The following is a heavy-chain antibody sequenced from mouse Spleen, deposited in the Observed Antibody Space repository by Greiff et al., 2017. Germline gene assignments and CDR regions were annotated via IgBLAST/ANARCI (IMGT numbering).Heavy chain of an antibody. CDR1: GYTFTDYN. CDR2: INPNNGGT. J-gene: IGHJ1*01. Sequence: VQLQQSGPELVKPGASVKMSCKASGYTFTDYNMHWVKQSHGKSLEWIGYINPNNGGTSYNQKFKGKATLTVNKSSSTAYMELRSLTSEDSAVYYCARSAYGNRYWYFDVWGAGTTVTVSS. D-gene: IGHD2-1*01. CDR3: ARSAYGNRYWYFDV. V-gene: IGHV1-22*01.